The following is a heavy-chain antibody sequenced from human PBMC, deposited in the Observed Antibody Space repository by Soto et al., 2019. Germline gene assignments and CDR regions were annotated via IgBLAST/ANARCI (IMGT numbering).Heavy chain of an antibody. CDR2: ISAYDGDT. CDR1: GYTFTSFG. D-gene: IGHD3-22*01. Sequence: QVQLVQSGAEVKRPGASVKVSCQASGYTFTSFGISWVRQAPGQGLEWMGWISAYDGDTSYAQKFQGRVTMTTDTSMTTAYLELRSLRSDDTAVYYCATDRISMVVVDFWGQGTLVTVSS. J-gene: IGHJ4*02. CDR3: ATDRISMVVVDF. V-gene: IGHV1-18*01.